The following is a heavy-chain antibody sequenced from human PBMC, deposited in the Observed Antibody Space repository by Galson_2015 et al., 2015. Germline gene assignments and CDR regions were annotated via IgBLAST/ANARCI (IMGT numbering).Heavy chain of an antibody. V-gene: IGHV3-23*01. D-gene: IGHD3-16*01. CDR3: AKAWSQRTIMITFGGDDLDPFDY. Sequence: SLRLSCAASGFIFRNYAMSWVRQAPGKGLKWVSGISGSGGSTYYADSVKGRFTTSRTNSKNTLFLQMNSLRAEDTAVYYCAKAWSQRTIMITFGGDDLDPFDYWGQGTLVTVSS. J-gene: IGHJ4*02. CDR2: ISGSGGST. CDR1: GFIFRNYA.